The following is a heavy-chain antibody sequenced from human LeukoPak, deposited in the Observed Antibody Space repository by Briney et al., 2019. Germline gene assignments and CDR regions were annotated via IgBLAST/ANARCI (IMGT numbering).Heavy chain of an antibody. J-gene: IGHJ4*02. V-gene: IGHV3-9*01. Sequence: GGSLRLSCAASGFTFSNYAMTWVRQAPGKGQEWVSGISWNSGSIGYADSVKGRFTISRDNAKNSLYLQMNSLRAEDTALYYCAKRGDGYNFDYWGQGTLVTVSS. D-gene: IGHD5-24*01. CDR2: ISWNSGSI. CDR3: AKRGDGYNFDY. CDR1: GFTFSNYA.